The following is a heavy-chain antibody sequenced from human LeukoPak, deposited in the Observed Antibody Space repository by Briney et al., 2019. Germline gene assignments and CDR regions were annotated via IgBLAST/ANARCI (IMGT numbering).Heavy chain of an antibody. Sequence: GGSLRLSCAASGFTFSSHSMNWLRQAPGKGLEGFSSISSSSSYIHYADSVKGRFTISRDKDKNSLYLQMNSLRAEDTAVYYCARDGAIAAAGNWFDPWGKGPLVTVSS. CDR1: GFTFSSHS. D-gene: IGHD6-13*01. V-gene: IGHV3-21*01. J-gene: IGHJ5*02. CDR3: ARDGAIAAAGNWFDP. CDR2: ISSSSSYI.